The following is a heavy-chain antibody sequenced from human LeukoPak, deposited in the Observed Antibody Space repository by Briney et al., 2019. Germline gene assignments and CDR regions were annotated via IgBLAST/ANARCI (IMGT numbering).Heavy chain of an antibody. D-gene: IGHD2-2*03. Sequence: GGSLRLSCAASGFTFSSYAMSWVRQAPGKGLEWVSAISGSGGSTYYADSVKGRFTISSENSKNTLFLQMNSLRAEDTAVYYCAKSLDIVVVPAAYKGDAFDIWGQGTMVTVSS. CDR3: AKSLDIVVVPAAYKGDAFDI. J-gene: IGHJ3*02. V-gene: IGHV3-23*01. CDR2: ISGSGGST. CDR1: GFTFSSYA.